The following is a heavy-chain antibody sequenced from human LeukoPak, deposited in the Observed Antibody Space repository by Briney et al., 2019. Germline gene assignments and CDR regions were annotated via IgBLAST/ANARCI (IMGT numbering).Heavy chain of an antibody. CDR3: AKDMKYQVRSAFDI. D-gene: IGHD2-2*01. V-gene: IGHV3-9*01. CDR2: ISWNSGNV. CDR1: GFTFDDYA. Sequence: PGGSLRLSCAASGFTFDDYAMHWVRQAPGKGLEWVSGISWNSGNVGYADSVKGRFTISRDNAKNSLYLQMNSLRAEDTALYYCAKDMKYQVRSAFDIWGQGTMVTVSS. J-gene: IGHJ3*02.